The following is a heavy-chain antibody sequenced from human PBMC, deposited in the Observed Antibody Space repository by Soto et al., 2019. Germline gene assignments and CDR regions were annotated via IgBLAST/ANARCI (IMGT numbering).Heavy chain of an antibody. Sequence: SETLSLTCTVSGGSISSYYWSWIRQPPGKGLEWIGYIYYSGSTNYNPSLKSRVTISVDTSKNQFSLKLSSVTAADTAVYYCAREDYGDSENYGMDVWGQGTTVTVSS. V-gene: IGHV4-59*01. D-gene: IGHD4-17*01. CDR3: AREDYGDSENYGMDV. CDR2: IYYSGST. CDR1: GGSISSYY. J-gene: IGHJ6*02.